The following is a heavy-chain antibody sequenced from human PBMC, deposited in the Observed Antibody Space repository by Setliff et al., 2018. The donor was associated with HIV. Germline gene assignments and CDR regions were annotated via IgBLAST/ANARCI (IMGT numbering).Heavy chain of an antibody. CDR2: TSHNGES. CDR3: ARSGYCVGTDCYRGPLDY. D-gene: IGHD2-21*01. V-gene: IGHV4-34*09. J-gene: IGHJ4*02. CDR1: GGSFNDYS. Sequence: SQTLSLTCAVCGGSFNDYSWTWIRQAPGKGLEWIGETSHNGESSYNTSLTSRVTISVDTSKRQFSLKLTSVTAADTAVYYCARSGYCVGTDCYRGPLDYWGQGVLVTSPQ.